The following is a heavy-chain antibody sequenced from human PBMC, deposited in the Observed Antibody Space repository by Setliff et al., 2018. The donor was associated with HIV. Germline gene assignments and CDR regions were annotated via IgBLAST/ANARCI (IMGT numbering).Heavy chain of an antibody. CDR3: ATSEWELIDFDY. CDR1: GGSISSSSYY. D-gene: IGHD1-26*01. Sequence: SETLSLTCTVFGGSISSSSYYWGWIRQPPGKGLEWIGAIYFSGRTYYNPSLKSRVTMSVDTSKHQFSLNLNSVTAADTAVYFCATSEWELIDFDYWGQGTLVTVSS. CDR2: IYFSGRT. V-gene: IGHV4-39*01. J-gene: IGHJ4*02.